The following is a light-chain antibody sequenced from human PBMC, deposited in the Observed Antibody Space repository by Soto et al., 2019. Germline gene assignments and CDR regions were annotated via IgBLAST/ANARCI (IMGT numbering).Light chain of an antibody. J-gene: IGKJ1*01. CDR1: ETVRSN. CDR2: AAS. CDR3: QQYNNWWT. Sequence: VMTQCTDTLSVSPGERATLSCRASETVRSNLAWYQQKPGQAPRLLIYAASTRATGIPARFIGNGSGTEFTLTISSLQSEDFAVYYCQQYNNWWTFGQGTKVDI. V-gene: IGKV3D-15*01.